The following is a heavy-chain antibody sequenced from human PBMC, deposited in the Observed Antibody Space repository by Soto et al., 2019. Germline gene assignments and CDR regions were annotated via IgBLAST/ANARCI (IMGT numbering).Heavy chain of an antibody. V-gene: IGHV4-38-2*01. CDR2: IYHSGST. J-gene: IGHJ4*02. CDR3: TRGELGGTTYFDY. CDR1: GYSISSDYY. D-gene: IGHD1-26*01. Sequence: LSLTCAVSGYSISSDYYWGWIRQPPGKGLEWIGSIYHSGSTYYNPSLKSRVTISVDTSENQFSLKLSSVTAADTAVYFCTRGELGGTTYFDYWGQGTLVTVSS.